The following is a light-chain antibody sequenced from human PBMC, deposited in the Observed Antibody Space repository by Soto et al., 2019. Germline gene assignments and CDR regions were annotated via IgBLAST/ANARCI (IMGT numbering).Light chain of an antibody. J-gene: IGKJ2*01. CDR1: QSVSNN. CDR3: QQYNNWPYT. Sequence: EIVMTQSPATLSVSPGXRATLSCRASQSVSNNLAWYQQKPGQAPRLLIYGASTRATGIPARFSGSGSGTEFTLTISSLQSEDFAVYYCQQYNNWPYTFGQGTKVDIK. CDR2: GAS. V-gene: IGKV3-15*01.